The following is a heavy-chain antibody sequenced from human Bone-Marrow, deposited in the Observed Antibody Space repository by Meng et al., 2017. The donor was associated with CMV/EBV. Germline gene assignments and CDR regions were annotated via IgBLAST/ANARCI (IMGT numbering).Heavy chain of an antibody. D-gene: IGHD5-24*01. J-gene: IGHJ4*02. Sequence: GGSLRLSCAASGFTFSSYSMNWVRQAPGKGLEWVSAISGSGGSTYYADSVKGRFTISRDNSKNTLYLQMNSLRAEDTAVYYCAKDRDGYNLSPFDYWGQGTLVTVSS. CDR3: AKDRDGYNLSPFDY. CDR2: ISGSGGST. CDR1: GFTFSSYS. V-gene: IGHV3-23*01.